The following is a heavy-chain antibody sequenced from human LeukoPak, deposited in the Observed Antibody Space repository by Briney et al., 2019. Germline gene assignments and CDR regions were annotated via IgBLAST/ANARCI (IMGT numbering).Heavy chain of an antibody. CDR3: VRDFSAGI. Sequence: GGSLRLSCAASGFTFSSYAMTGVRQAPGKGLEWVSGINSGETTYYADSVKGRFTISRDNSKNTLYLQMNSLRAEDTAVYYCVRDFSAGIWGQGTLVTVSS. J-gene: IGHJ4*02. D-gene: IGHD1-1*01. CDR1: GFTFSSYA. CDR2: INSGETT. V-gene: IGHV3-23*01.